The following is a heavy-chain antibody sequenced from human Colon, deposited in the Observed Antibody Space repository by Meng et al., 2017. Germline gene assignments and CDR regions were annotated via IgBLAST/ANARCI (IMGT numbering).Heavy chain of an antibody. CDR1: GASVSDTNYA. J-gene: IGHJ4*02. Sequence: QVTLKESGQGLVRPSETLSLSCTVSGASVSDTNYAWSWIRQHPGKGLEWIGYGSTNNNPSLKSRVTISVDTSKNQFSLTLNSVTAADMAVYYCARDNWGSLDYWGQGTLVTVSS. V-gene: IGHV4-61*01. CDR2: GST. CDR3: ARDNWGSLDY. D-gene: IGHD7-27*01.